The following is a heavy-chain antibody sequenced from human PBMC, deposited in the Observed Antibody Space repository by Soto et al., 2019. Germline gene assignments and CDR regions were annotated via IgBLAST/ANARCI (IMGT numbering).Heavy chain of an antibody. V-gene: IGHV3-30*03. J-gene: IGHJ4*02. D-gene: IGHD3-22*01. CDR1: GFTFSSYG. Sequence: PGGSLRLSCAASGFTFSSYGMHWVRQAPGKGLEWVAVISYDGSNKYYADSVKGRFTISRDNSKNTLYLQMNSLRAEDTAVYYCARNYYDSSGYYAVDYRGQGTLVTVSS. CDR3: ARNYYDSSGYYAVDY. CDR2: ISYDGSNK.